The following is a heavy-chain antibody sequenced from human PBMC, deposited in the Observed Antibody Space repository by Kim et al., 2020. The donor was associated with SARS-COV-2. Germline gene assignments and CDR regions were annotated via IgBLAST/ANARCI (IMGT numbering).Heavy chain of an antibody. V-gene: IGHV3-30*04. CDR2: ISYDGSNK. CDR3: ASLGQNWGVRGFDAFDI. CDR1: GFTFSSYA. D-gene: IGHD7-27*01. J-gene: IGHJ3*02. Sequence: GGSLRLSCAASGFTFSSYAMHWVRQAPGKGLEWVAVISYDGSNKYYADSVKGRFTISRDNSKNTLYLQMNSLRAEDTAVYYCASLGQNWGVRGFDAFDI.